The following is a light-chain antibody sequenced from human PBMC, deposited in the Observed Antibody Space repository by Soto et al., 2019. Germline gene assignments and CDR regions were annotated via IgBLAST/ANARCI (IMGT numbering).Light chain of an antibody. Sequence: EIVLTQSPGILSLSPGERATLSCRASQSVSNDFLAWYQQKPGQAPRLLIYGASTRATDVPDRFSGSGSGADFTLTISRLKPEDFAGYYCQQYGSSPPRTFGQGTKVHIK. CDR3: QQYGSSPPRT. V-gene: IGKV3-20*01. CDR2: GAS. CDR1: QSVSNDF. J-gene: IGKJ1*01.